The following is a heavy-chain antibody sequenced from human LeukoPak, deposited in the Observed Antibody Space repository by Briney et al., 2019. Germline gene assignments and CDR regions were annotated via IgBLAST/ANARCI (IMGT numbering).Heavy chain of an antibody. D-gene: IGHD2-8*01. V-gene: IGHV3-53*04. CDR1: GFTVSSNY. Sequence: GGSLRLSCAASGFTVSSNYMSWVRQAPGKGLEWVSVIYSGGSTYYADSVKGRFTISRHSSKNTLYLQMNSLRAEDTAVYYCARQLSNVYYYYGMDVWGQGTTVTVSS. CDR2: IYSGGST. J-gene: IGHJ6*02. CDR3: ARQLSNVYYYYGMDV.